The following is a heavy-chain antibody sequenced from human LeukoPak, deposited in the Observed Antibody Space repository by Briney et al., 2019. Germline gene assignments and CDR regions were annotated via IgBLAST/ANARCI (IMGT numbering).Heavy chain of an antibody. J-gene: IGHJ5*02. Sequence: SETLSLTCAVYGGSFSGYYWSWIRQPPGKGLEWIGEINHSGSTNYNPSLKSRVTISVDTSKNQFSLKLSSVTAADTAVYYCARGRRLLRGSSWYYYNNWFDPWGQGTLVTVSS. CDR1: GGSFSGYY. CDR2: INHSGST. CDR3: ARGRRLLRGSSWYYYNNWFDP. D-gene: IGHD6-13*01. V-gene: IGHV4-34*01.